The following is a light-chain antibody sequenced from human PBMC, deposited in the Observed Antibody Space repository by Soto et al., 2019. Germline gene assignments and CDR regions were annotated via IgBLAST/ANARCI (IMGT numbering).Light chain of an antibody. CDR2: AAS. CDR1: QGISSY. V-gene: IGKV1-6*02. J-gene: IGKJ3*01. CDR3: LQDYNYPLT. Sequence: IQMTQSPSSLSASVGDRVTITCRASQGISSYLAWYQQKPGKAPKLLIYAASSLQSGVPSRFSGSGSGTDFTLTISSLQPEDFATYYCLQDYNYPLTFGPGTKVDIK.